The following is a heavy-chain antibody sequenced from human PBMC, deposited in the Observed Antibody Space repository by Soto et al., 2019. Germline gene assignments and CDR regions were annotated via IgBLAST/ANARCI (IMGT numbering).Heavy chain of an antibody. V-gene: IGHV4-39*01. CDR1: GGSISSSSYY. J-gene: IGHJ4*02. Sequence: SETLSLTCTVSGGSISSSSYYWGWIRQPPGKGLEWIGSIYYSGSTYYNPSLKSRVTISVDTSKNQFSLKLSSVTAADTAVYYCARGPYGDYEDWGQGTLVTVSS. CDR2: IYYSGST. D-gene: IGHD4-17*01. CDR3: ARGPYGDYED.